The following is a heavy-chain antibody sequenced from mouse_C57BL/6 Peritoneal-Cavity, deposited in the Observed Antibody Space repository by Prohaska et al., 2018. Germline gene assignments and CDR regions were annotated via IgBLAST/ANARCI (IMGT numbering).Heavy chain of an antibody. CDR2: INPDSSTK. CDR3: ARLLGDY. J-gene: IGHJ4*01. CDR1: GIDFSRYW. Sequence: EVKLLQSGGGLVPPGGSLRLSCAASGIDFSRYWMSWVRRVPGKGIVWIGEINPDSSTKNYAPALKDKFIISRDNDKKTLYLQMSKVRSEDTALYYCARLLGDYWGQGTSVTVSS. V-gene: IGHV4-1*01.